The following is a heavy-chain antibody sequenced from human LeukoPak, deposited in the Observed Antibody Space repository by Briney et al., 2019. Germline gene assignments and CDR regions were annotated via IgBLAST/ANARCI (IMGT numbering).Heavy chain of an antibody. CDR3: ARGSGWSNYYYYYGMDV. Sequence: SETLSLTCTVSGGSISSSSYYWGWIRQPPGKGLEWIGSIYYSGSTYYNPSLKSRVTMSVDTSKNQFSLEVASVSAADTAVYYCARGSGWSNYYYYYGMDVWGQGTTVTVSS. CDR2: IYYSGST. V-gene: IGHV4-39*07. CDR1: GGSISSSSYY. J-gene: IGHJ6*02. D-gene: IGHD6-19*01.